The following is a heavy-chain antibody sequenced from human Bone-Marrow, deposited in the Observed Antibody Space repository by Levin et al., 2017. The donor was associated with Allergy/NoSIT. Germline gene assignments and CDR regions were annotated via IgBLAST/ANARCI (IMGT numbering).Heavy chain of an antibody. CDR2: ISGNGGST. CDR1: GFTFSNYA. Sequence: GGSLRLSCAASGFTFSNYAMSWVRQAPGRGLEWVSAISGNGGSTYYADSVKGRFTISRDNSKNTLSLQMDSLGADDTAIYYCAKDGRYCSGGGCVGRVDCWGQGTLVTVSS. J-gene: IGHJ4*02. V-gene: IGHV3-23*01. D-gene: IGHD2-15*01. CDR3: AKDGRYCSGGGCVGRVDC.